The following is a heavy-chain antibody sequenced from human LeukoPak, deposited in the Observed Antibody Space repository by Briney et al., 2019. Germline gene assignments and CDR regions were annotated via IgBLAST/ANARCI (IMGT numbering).Heavy chain of an antibody. J-gene: IGHJ4*02. D-gene: IGHD3-10*01. CDR1: GGTFSSYA. CDR2: IIPIFGTA. CDR3: AREGGSGSYPLDY. V-gene: IGHV1-69*13. Sequence: ASVKVSCKASGGTFSSYAISWVRQAPGQGLEWMGGIIPIFGTANYAQKFQGRVTITADESTSTAYMELSSLRSEDTAVYYCAREGGSGSYPLDYWGQGTLVTVSS.